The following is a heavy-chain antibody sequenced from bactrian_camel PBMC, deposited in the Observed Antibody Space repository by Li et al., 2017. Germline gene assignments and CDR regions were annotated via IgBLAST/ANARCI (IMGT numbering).Heavy chain of an antibody. CDR3: ANTVAGSPYY. D-gene: IGHD6*01. J-gene: IGHJ4*01. V-gene: IGHV3S7*01. CDR1: GFTFSDFA. CDR2: ILNDGGTYL. Sequence: HVQLVESGGGLVQPGESLRLSCAASGFTFSDFAMSWVRQAPGKGLEWVSAILNDGGTYLYYADFVRGRFTISKDSAKNTVYLHLNSLKTEDMAMYYCANTVAGSPYYWGQGTQVTVS.